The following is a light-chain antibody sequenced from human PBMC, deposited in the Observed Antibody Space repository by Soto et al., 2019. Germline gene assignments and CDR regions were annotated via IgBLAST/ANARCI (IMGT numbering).Light chain of an antibody. Sequence: EIVLTQSPGTLSLSPGERATLSCRASQSVSSSYLAWYQQKPGQAPRLLIYGASSRAPGFPARFSGSGSGTDFTLTISSLQSEDFAVYYCQQYNNWPWTFGQGTKVDIK. CDR3: QQYNNWPWT. V-gene: IGKV3-15*01. CDR2: GAS. CDR1: QSVSSSY. J-gene: IGKJ1*01.